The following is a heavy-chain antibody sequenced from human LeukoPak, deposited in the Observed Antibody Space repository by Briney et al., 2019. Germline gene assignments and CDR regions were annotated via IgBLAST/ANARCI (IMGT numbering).Heavy chain of an antibody. V-gene: IGHV3-48*02. CDR2: ISSSGTTI. D-gene: IGHD2-2*01. J-gene: IGHJ4*02. CDR1: GFTFSSYS. Sequence: GGSLRLSCAASGFTFSSYSMNWVRQAPGKGLEWVSYISSSGTTIYYADSVKGRFTISRDNAKNSLYLQVNSLRDEDTAVYYCARGGYESDYWGQGTLVTVSS. CDR3: ARGGYESDY.